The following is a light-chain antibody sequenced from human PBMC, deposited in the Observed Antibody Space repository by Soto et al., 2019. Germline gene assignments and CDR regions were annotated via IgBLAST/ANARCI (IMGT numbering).Light chain of an antibody. V-gene: IGKV3-15*01. CDR2: GAS. CDR1: QSVNSD. CDR3: QQYNNWPRT. Sequence: ETVMTQSPATLSVSPGEGATLSCRASQSVNSDLAWYQQKPGQAPRLLIYGASTRDTGISTRFSGSGSGTEFTLTINSLQSEDFAVYYCQQYNNWPRTFGQWTKVEI. J-gene: IGKJ1*01.